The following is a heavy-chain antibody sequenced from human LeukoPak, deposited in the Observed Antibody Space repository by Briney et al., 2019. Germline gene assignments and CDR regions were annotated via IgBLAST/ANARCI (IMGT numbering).Heavy chain of an antibody. J-gene: IGHJ3*02. CDR1: GGSFSGYY. Sequence: PSETLSLTCAVYGGSFSGYYWSWIRQPPGKGLGWIGEINHSGSTNYNPSLKSRVTISVDTSKNQFSLKPSSVTAADTAVYYCARRRGAHTANALDIWGQGTMVTVSS. CDR2: INHSGST. CDR3: ARRRGAHTANALDI. D-gene: IGHD3-10*01. V-gene: IGHV4-34*01.